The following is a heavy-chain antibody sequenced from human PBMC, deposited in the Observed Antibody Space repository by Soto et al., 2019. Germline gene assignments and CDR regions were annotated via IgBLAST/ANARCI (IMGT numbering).Heavy chain of an antibody. V-gene: IGHV3-74*01. D-gene: IGHD2-21*02. Sequence: EVQLVESGGGLVQPGGSLRLSCAASGFTFSYYWMHWVRQAPGQGLVWVSRVHSDGSSTTYAASVKGRFTISRVNAKNTLYLQLTSLRAEDTAVYYFARGDKGAFDMWGQGTIVSVSS. J-gene: IGHJ3*02. CDR1: GFTFSYYW. CDR3: ARGDKGAFDM. CDR2: VHSDGSST.